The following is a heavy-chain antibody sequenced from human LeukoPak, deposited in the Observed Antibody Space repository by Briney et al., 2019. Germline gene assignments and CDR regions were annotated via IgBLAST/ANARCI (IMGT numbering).Heavy chain of an antibody. D-gene: IGHD6-13*01. CDR2: IYYSGGT. CDR1: GGSISSYY. Sequence: SETLSLTCTVSGGSISSYYWSWIRQPPGKGLEWIGYIYYSGGTNYNPSLKSRVTISVDTSKNQFSLKLSSVAAADTAVYYCAREIAGAAAVYYFDYWGQGTLVTVSS. CDR3: AREIAGAAAVYYFDY. V-gene: IGHV4-59*01. J-gene: IGHJ4*02.